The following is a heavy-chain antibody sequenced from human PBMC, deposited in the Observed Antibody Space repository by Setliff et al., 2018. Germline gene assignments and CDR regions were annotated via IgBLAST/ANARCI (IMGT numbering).Heavy chain of an antibody. J-gene: IGHJ6*03. CDR1: GGSISSYD. D-gene: IGHD6-19*01. Sequence: SETLSLTCTVSGGSISSYDWSWIRQPAGKGLEWIGHLYIGGSANYNPSRKSRVTMSIDTSKNQISLKLNSVTAADMAVYYCAREQWLDPPGYYYMDVWAKGTTVTVSS. V-gene: IGHV4-4*07. CDR3: AREQWLDPPGYYYMDV. CDR2: LYIGGSA.